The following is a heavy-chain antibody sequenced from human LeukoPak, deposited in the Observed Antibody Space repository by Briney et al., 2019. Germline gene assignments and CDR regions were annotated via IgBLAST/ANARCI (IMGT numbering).Heavy chain of an antibody. V-gene: IGHV3-43D*03. Sequence: GGSLRLSCAASGFTFDDYAMHWVRQAPGKGLEWVSLISWDGGSTYYAGSVKGRFTISRDNSKNSLYLQMNSLRAEDTALYYCAKGARVPAAYLYYYYYYMDVWGKGTTVTVSS. CDR3: AKGARVPAAYLYYYYYYMDV. D-gene: IGHD2-2*01. CDR2: ISWDGGST. CDR1: GFTFDDYA. J-gene: IGHJ6*03.